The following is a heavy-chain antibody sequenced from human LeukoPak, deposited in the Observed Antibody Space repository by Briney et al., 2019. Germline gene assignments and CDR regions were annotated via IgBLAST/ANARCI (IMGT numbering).Heavy chain of an antibody. J-gene: IGHJ5*02. Sequence: SVKVSCKASGGTFSSYAISWVRQAPGQGLEWMGRIIPILGIANYAQKFQGRVTITADKSTSTAHMELSSLRSEDTAVYYCARYTAAAGTFNWFDPWGQGTLVTVSS. CDR3: ARYTAAAGTFNWFDP. V-gene: IGHV1-69*04. D-gene: IGHD6-13*01. CDR2: IIPILGIA. CDR1: GGTFSSYA.